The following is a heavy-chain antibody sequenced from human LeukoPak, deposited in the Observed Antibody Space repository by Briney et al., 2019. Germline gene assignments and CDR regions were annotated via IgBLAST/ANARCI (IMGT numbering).Heavy chain of an antibody. J-gene: IGHJ3*01. V-gene: IGHV3-74*01. Sequence: GGSLRLSCAASGFTFSSHWMHWVRQAPGKGLVWVSRVNGPGDWTHYADSVRGRFIISRDNAENTISLQMNNLRAEDTAVYFCAREVFEGQRQSDAFDVWGQGTMVTVSS. CDR3: AREVFEGQRQSDAFDV. CDR1: GFTFSSHW. D-gene: IGHD6-25*01. CDR2: VNGPGDWT.